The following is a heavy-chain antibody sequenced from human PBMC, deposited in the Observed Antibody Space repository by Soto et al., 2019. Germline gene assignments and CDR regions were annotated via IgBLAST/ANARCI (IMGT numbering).Heavy chain of an antibody. Sequence: SGGSLRLSCAASGFTFSSYGMHWVRQAPGKGLEWVAVISYDGSNKYYADSVKGRFTISRDNSKNTLYLQMNSLRAEDTAVYYCAAYCSSTSCYVFRGYYYYGMDVWGQGTTVTV. D-gene: IGHD2-2*01. V-gene: IGHV3-30*03. J-gene: IGHJ6*02. CDR3: AAYCSSTSCYVFRGYYYYGMDV. CDR1: GFTFSSYG. CDR2: ISYDGSNK.